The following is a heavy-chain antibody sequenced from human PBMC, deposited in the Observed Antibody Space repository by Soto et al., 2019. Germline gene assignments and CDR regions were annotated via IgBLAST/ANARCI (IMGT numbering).Heavy chain of an antibody. J-gene: IGHJ4*02. CDR2: IIPIFGTA. CDR1: GGTFSSYA. CDR3: ARTSNPGVVVVAATPLGFDY. V-gene: IGHV1-69*12. D-gene: IGHD2-15*01. Sequence: QVQLVQSGAEVKKPGSSVKVSCKASGGTFSSYAISGVRQAPGQGLEWMGGIIPIFGTANYAQKFQGRVTITADESTSTAYMELSSLRSEDTAVYYCARTSNPGVVVVAATPLGFDYWGQGTLVTVSS.